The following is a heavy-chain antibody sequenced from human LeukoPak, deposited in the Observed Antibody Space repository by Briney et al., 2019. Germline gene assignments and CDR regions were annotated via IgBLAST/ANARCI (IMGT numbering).Heavy chain of an antibody. CDR1: GYSISSGYY. J-gene: IGHJ6*03. CDR3: ARNDYYSNYYYCMDV. Sequence: SETLSLTCTVSGYSISSGYYWGWIRQPPGKGLEWIGSIYHSGSTYYNPSLKSRVTISVDTSKNQFSLKLSSVTAADTAVYYCARNDYYSNYYYCMDVWGKGTTVTVSS. CDR2: IYHSGST. V-gene: IGHV4-38-2*02. D-gene: IGHD3-22*01.